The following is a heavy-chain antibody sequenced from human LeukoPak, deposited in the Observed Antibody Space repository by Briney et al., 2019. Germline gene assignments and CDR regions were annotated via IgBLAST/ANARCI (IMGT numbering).Heavy chain of an antibody. CDR3: ASILRYYGSGSYGY. CDR1: GGSFSGYQ. CDR2: INHSGVA. V-gene: IGHV4-34*01. Sequence: SETLSLTCAVYGGSFSGYQWSWVRQHPGKGLEWIGEINHSGVADYNPSLKSRVTISLDTSKNQFSLRLGSVTAADTAMYYCASILRYYGSGSYGYWGQGTLVTVSS. D-gene: IGHD3-10*01. J-gene: IGHJ4*02.